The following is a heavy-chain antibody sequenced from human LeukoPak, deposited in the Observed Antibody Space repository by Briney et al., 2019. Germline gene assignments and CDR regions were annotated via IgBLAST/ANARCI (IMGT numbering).Heavy chain of an antibody. CDR1: GGSISSSSYY. V-gene: IGHV4-39*01. CDR3: ARGEGYYDSSGYFPIDY. Sequence: SETLSLTCTVSGGSISSSSYYWGWIRQPPGKELEWIGSIYDSESTYYNPSLKSRVTISVDTSKNQFSLKLSSVTAADTAVYYCARGEGYYDSSGYFPIDYWGQGTLVTVSS. CDR2: IYDSEST. D-gene: IGHD3-22*01. J-gene: IGHJ4*02.